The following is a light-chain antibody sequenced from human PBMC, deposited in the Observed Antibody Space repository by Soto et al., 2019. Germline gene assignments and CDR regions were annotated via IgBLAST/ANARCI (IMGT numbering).Light chain of an antibody. Sequence: DIQMTQSPSSLSASVGDRVPFTCRASQNIRTYLNWYQRKPGKATDLLIYSASSLQSPLPSRFSRSGSGTDFTLTINSLQAEDFATYFCQQSFSFPLTFGQGTKV. V-gene: IGKV1-39*01. CDR3: QQSFSFPLT. CDR2: SAS. CDR1: QNIRTY. J-gene: IGKJ1*01.